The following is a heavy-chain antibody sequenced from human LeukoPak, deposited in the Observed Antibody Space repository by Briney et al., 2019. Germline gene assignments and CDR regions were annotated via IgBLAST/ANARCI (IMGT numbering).Heavy chain of an antibody. Sequence: GGSLRLSCAASGFTFSSFPIHWVRQAPGKGLEWGALIAYDGSKKYYADSVKGRFTISRDNSKNTLYLQMSSLRAEDTAVYYCARGYSHGSAAFDYWGQGTLVTVSS. J-gene: IGHJ4*02. CDR2: IAYDGSKK. V-gene: IGHV3-30*03. D-gene: IGHD5-18*01. CDR1: GFTFSSFP. CDR3: ARGYSHGSAAFDY.